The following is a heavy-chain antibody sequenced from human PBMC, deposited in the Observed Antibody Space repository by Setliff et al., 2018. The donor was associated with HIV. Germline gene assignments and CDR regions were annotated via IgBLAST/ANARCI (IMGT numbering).Heavy chain of an antibody. CDR1: GFSFSRYT. V-gene: IGHV3-21*01. D-gene: IGHD3-22*01. Sequence: GGSLRLSCVASGFSFSRYTMMWVRQTPGKGLEWVSSITSNLNYKYADSVKGRFTISRDNTKNSLYLQMNSLRAEDTAVYYCAKGDSFVFSYVYPDYWGPGTLVTVSS. CDR2: ITSNLNY. CDR3: AKGDSFVFSYVYPDY. J-gene: IGHJ4*02.